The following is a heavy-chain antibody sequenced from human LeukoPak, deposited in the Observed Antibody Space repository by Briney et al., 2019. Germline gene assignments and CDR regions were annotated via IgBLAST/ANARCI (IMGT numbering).Heavy chain of an antibody. D-gene: IGHD6-6*01. V-gene: IGHV4-30-2*01. CDR1: GGSFSGYS. Sequence: SETLSLTCAVYGGSFSGYSWSWIRQPPGKGQEWIGYIYHSGSTYYNPSLKSRVTISVDRSKNQFSLKLSSVTAADAAVYYCARTSIAARRANAFDIWGQGTMVTVSS. CDR2: IYHSGST. J-gene: IGHJ3*02. CDR3: ARTSIAARRANAFDI.